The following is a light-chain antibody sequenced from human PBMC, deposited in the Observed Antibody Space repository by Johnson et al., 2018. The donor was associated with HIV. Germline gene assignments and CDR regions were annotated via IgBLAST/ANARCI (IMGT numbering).Light chain of an antibody. Sequence: QSVLTQPPSVSAAPGQRVTRSYSGSSSNIGNNYVSWYQQIPGTAPKLLIYENNKRPSGIPDRFSGSKSGTSATLGIPGLQTGDAADYYCGTWDSSLSAPYILGTGTKVTVL. V-gene: IGLV1-51*02. CDR2: ENN. CDR3: GTWDSSLSAPYI. J-gene: IGLJ1*01. CDR1: SSNIGNNY.